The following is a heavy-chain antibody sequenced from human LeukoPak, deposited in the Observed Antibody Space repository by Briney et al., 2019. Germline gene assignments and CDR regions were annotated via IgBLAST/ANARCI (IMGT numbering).Heavy chain of an antibody. CDR3: ARDRGSSGSGVDY. Sequence: GSLRLSCAASGFTFSSYSMNWVRQAPGKGLEWVSYISSSSSTIYYADSVKGRFTISRDNAKNSLYLQMNSLRAEDTAVYYCARDRGSSGSGVDYWGQGTLVTVSS. CDR2: ISSSSSTI. D-gene: IGHD6-13*01. V-gene: IGHV3-48*04. J-gene: IGHJ4*02. CDR1: GFTFSSYS.